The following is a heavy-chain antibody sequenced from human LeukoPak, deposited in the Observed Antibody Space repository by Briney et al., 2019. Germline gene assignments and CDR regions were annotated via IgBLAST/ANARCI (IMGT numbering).Heavy chain of an antibody. Sequence: SETLSLTCTVSGGSVESADYYWSWIRQPPGKGLEWIGYMYHTGSSNYNPSLKSRVTISLDMSKDQFSLKLTSVTAADTAMYYCVRDQGGGSHRHAFDLWGQGTMVTVSS. D-gene: IGHD1-26*01. CDR2: MYHTGSS. V-gene: IGHV4-61*08. CDR3: VRDQGGGSHRHAFDL. J-gene: IGHJ3*01. CDR1: GGSVESADYY.